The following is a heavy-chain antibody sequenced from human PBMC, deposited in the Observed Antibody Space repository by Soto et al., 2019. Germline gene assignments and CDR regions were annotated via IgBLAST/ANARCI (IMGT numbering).Heavy chain of an antibody. CDR3: ARGDATKIVVTTYYAMDV. CDR2: VIPVFGTP. CDR1: GGSLSNYG. V-gene: IGHV1-69*12. J-gene: IGHJ6*02. Sequence: QVQLVQSGAEVKKPGSSVKVSCKASGGSLSNYGISWVRQAPGQGLEWMGAVIPVFGTPNYAQKLQDKVKTPADESTTTGYLEGGSLTSEDTAVYYCARGDATKIVVTTYYAMDVWGQGTTVTVSS. D-gene: IGHD3-22*01.